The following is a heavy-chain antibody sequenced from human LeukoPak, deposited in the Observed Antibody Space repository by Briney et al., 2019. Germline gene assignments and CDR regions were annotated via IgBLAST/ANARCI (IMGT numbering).Heavy chain of an antibody. V-gene: IGHV3-21*01. CDR1: GFTFSSYS. J-gene: IGHJ6*02. CDR2: ISSSSSYI. CDR3: ARDSYYYDSSGYSSGMDV. D-gene: IGHD3-22*01. Sequence: GGSLRLSCAASGFTFSSYSMNWVRQAPGKGLEWVSSISSSSSYIYYADSVKGRFTISRDNAKNSLYLQMNSLRAEDTAVYYCARDSYYYDSSGYSSGMDVWGQGTTVTVSS.